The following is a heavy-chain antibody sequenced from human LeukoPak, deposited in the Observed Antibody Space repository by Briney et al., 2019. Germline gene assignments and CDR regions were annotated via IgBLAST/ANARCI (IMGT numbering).Heavy chain of an antibody. Sequence: SETLSLTCTVSGGSISSSSYYWGWIRQPPGKGLEWIGSIYYSGSTYYNPSLKSRVTISVDTSKNQFSLKLSSVTAADTAVYYCARLDPRDYDSSGYYSHFDYWGQGTLVTVSS. CDR3: ARLDPRDYDSSGYYSHFDY. CDR1: GGSISSSSYY. CDR2: IYYSGST. V-gene: IGHV4-39*01. D-gene: IGHD3-22*01. J-gene: IGHJ4*02.